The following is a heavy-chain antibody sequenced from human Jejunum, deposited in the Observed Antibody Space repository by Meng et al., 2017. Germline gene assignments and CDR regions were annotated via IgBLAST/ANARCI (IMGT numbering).Heavy chain of an antibody. CDR1: GFSVTKNY. V-gene: IGHV3-66*02. CDR3: ARAPPNYVGSYYYFDY. J-gene: IGHJ4*02. D-gene: IGHD1-26*01. Sequence: GESLKISCAASGFSVTKNYINWVRQAPGKGPEWVSVIYSGGTIYYAESVKGRFTISRDNSKNTLFLQMNSLRPEDTAVYYCARAPPNYVGSYYYFDYWGQGTLVTVSS. CDR2: IYSGGTI.